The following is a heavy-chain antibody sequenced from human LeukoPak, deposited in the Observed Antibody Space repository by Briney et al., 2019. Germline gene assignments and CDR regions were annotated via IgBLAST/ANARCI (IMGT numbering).Heavy chain of an antibody. V-gene: IGHV1-18*01. D-gene: IGHD2/OR15-2a*01. CDR2: INTRSGDA. CDR3: ARDTDFSIDY. Sequence: ASVKVSCKASGYTFTNYGIAWVRQAPGQGLEWMGWINTRSGDAQLAHSLQAGVTMTTDTSTSTASMELGSLGSDDTAVYYCARDTDFSIDYWGQGSLVTVSS. CDR1: GYTFTNYG. J-gene: IGHJ4*02.